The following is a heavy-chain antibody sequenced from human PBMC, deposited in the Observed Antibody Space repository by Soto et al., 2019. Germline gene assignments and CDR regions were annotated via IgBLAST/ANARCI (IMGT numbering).Heavy chain of an antibody. Sequence: ASVKVSCKASGYTFTSYGISWVRQAPGQGLEWMGWISAYNGNTNYAQKLQGRVTMTTDTSTSTAYMELRSLRSDDTAVYYCARQNADTAMSAEVGWGFDPWGQGTLVTVSS. V-gene: IGHV1-18*01. CDR3: ARQNADTAMSAEVGWGFDP. CDR1: GYTFTSYG. D-gene: IGHD5-18*01. CDR2: ISAYNGNT. J-gene: IGHJ5*02.